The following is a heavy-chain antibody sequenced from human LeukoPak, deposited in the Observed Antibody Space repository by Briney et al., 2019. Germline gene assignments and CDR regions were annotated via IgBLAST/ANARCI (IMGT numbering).Heavy chain of an antibody. Sequence: ASVKVSCKVSGYTLTELSMHWVRQAPGKGLEWMGGFDPEDGETIYAQKFQGRVTMTEDTSTDTAYMELSSLRSEDTAVYYCATRSGITIYFDYWGXXXLVTVS. CDR1: GYTLTELS. CDR2: FDPEDGET. CDR3: ATRSGITIYFDY. J-gene: IGHJ4*01. V-gene: IGHV1-24*01. D-gene: IGHD3-9*01.